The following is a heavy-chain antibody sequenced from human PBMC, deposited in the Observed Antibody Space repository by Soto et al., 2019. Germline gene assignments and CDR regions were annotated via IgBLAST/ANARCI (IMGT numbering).Heavy chain of an antibody. Sequence: PGGSLRLSCAASGSTFSSYAVSWVRQAPGKGLEWVSIISDSGGNTYYADSVKGRFTISRDNSKNTLYLQMNSLRAEDTAVYYCAKGSNYYDSSGYPDYYGMDVWGQGTTVTVSS. V-gene: IGHV3-23*01. CDR1: GSTFSSYA. CDR2: ISDSGGNT. J-gene: IGHJ6*02. CDR3: AKGSNYYDSSGYPDYYGMDV. D-gene: IGHD3-22*01.